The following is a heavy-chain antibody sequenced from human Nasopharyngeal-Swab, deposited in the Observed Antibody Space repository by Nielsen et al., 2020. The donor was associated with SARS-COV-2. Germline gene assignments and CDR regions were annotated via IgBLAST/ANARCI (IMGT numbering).Heavy chain of an antibody. Sequence: GGSLRLSCAASGFTFDDYAMHWVRQAPGKGLEWVSGISWNSGSIGYADSVKGRFTISRDNAKNSLYLQMNSLRDEDTALYYCAKDTFHYYGDYYGMDVWGQGTTVTVSS. D-gene: IGHD3-10*01. V-gene: IGHV3-9*01. CDR1: GFTFDDYA. J-gene: IGHJ6*02. CDR2: ISWNSGSI. CDR3: AKDTFHYYGDYYGMDV.